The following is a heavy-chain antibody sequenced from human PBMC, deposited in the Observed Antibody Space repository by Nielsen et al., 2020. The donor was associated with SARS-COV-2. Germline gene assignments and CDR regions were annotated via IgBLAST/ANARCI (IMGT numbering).Heavy chain of an antibody. CDR1: GFTFDDYA. D-gene: IGHD3-9*01. J-gene: IGHJ3*02. Sequence: GGSLRLSCAASGFTFDDYAMHWVRQAPGKGLEWVSLISGDGGSTYYADSVKGRFTISRDNSKNSLYLQMNSLRTEDTALYYCAKDLLVGAGYYSPYDAFDIWGQGTMVTVSS. V-gene: IGHV3-43*02. CDR3: AKDLLVGAGYYSPYDAFDI. CDR2: ISGDGGST.